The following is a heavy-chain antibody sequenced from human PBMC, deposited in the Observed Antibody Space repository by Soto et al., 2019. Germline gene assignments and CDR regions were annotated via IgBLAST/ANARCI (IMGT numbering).Heavy chain of an antibody. V-gene: IGHV1-18*01. Sequence: QIQLVQFGGEVARPGASVTVSCEASGYIFTSYGLSWVRQTPAHGLEWMGWISADSGYTQYAQFFQGRVTMTRDTSRNTGYVPMSDLTSDETGIYYCGRDRPPGSLYGMDDWGQGTAVTVSS. J-gene: IGHJ6*02. CDR2: ISADSGYT. CDR1: GYIFTSYG. CDR3: GRDRPPGSLYGMDD.